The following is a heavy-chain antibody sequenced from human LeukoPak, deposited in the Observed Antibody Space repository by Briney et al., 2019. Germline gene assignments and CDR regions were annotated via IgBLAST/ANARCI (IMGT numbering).Heavy chain of an antibody. CDR2: IGANVGST. J-gene: IGHJ6*02. Sequence: AIGANVGSTSYADSVRGRFTISRDNSRNTLYLQMSSLRTDDTATYYCTKSTDYWYYGMDVWGQGTTVTVSS. V-gene: IGHV3-23*01. CDR3: TKSTDYWYYGMDV. D-gene: IGHD2-8*02.